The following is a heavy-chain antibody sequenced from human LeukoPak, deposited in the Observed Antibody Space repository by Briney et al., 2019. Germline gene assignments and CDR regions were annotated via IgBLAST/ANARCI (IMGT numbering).Heavy chain of an antibody. J-gene: IGHJ3*02. CDR1: GDSFTSYW. CDR3: ARSFSSTSCYLTDALDI. D-gene: IGHD2-2*01. V-gene: IGHV5-51*01. CDR2: IYPGDSDI. Sequence: GESLKISCKGSGDSFTSYWIGWVRQLPGKGLEWMGIIYPGDSDIRYSPSFQGEVIISADKSISTAYLQCSSLKASDTAIYYWARSFSSTSCYLTDALDIWGQGTMVTVSS.